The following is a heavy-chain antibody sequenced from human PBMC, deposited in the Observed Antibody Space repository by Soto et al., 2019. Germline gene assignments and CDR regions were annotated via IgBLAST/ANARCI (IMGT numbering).Heavy chain of an antibody. V-gene: IGHV3-33*01. J-gene: IGHJ6*02. D-gene: IGHD3-22*01. CDR3: ARGRYYYDSSVPV. CDR1: GFTFSSYG. CDR2: IWYDGSNK. Sequence: GGSLRLSCAASGFTFSSYGMHWVRQAPGKGLEWVAVIWYDGSNKYYADSVKGRFTISRDNSKNTLYLQMNSLRAEDTAVYYCARGRYYYDSSVPVWGQGTTVTVSS.